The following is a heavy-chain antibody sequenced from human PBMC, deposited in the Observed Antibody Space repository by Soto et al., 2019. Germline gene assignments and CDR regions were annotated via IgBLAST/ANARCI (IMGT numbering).Heavy chain of an antibody. CDR3: ANEPN. Sequence: QVQLVQSGAEVKKPGSSVKVSCKASGGSFSGQRASWVRQAPGQRLEWMGGIIPMFRTTNYARKFQGRLTITADGSTNTASMELTSLTSEDTAIYYCANEPNWVQGTLVTVSS. J-gene: IGHJ4*02. CDR1: GGSFSGQR. V-gene: IGHV1-69*01. CDR2: IIPMFRTT.